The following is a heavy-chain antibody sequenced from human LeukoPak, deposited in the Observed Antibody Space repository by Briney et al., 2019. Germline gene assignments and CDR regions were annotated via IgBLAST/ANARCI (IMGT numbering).Heavy chain of an antibody. Sequence: ASVKVSCKASGYTFTSYYMHWVRQAPGQGLEWMGWINPNSGGTNYAQKFQGRVTMTRDTSISTAYMELSRLRSDDTAVYHCARVRWELLRYYFDYWGQGTLVTVSS. CDR3: ARVRWELLRYYFDY. J-gene: IGHJ4*02. D-gene: IGHD1-26*01. CDR2: INPNSGGT. V-gene: IGHV1-2*02. CDR1: GYTFTSYY.